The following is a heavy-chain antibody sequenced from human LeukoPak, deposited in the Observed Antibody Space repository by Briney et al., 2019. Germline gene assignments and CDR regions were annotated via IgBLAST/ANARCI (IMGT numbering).Heavy chain of an antibody. CDR3: ARGGYYGSGNDFRFDP. D-gene: IGHD3-10*01. CDR2: IYHSGST. CDR1: GDSISNGTYY. V-gene: IGHV4-39*07. Sequence: PSETLSLTCTVSGDSISNGTYYWNWIRQPPGKGLEWIGSIYHSGSTYYNPSLKSRVTISVETSKNQFSLKLKSVTAADTAVYYCARGGYYGSGNDFRFDPWGQGTLVTVSS. J-gene: IGHJ5*02.